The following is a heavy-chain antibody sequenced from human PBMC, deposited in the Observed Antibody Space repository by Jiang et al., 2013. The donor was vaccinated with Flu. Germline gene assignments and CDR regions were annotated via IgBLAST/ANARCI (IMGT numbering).Heavy chain of an antibody. J-gene: IGHJ6*02. D-gene: IGHD4-23*01. V-gene: IGHV1-58*02. CDR1: GFTFTSSA. Sequence: GAEVKKPGTSVKVSCKASGFTFTSSAMQWVRQARGQRLEWIGWIVVGSGNTNYAQKFQERVTITRDMSTSTAYMELSSLRSEDTAVYYCAAVVYGGNSDYYGMDVWGQGTTVTVSS. CDR2: IVVGSGNT. CDR3: AAVVYGGNSDYYGMDV.